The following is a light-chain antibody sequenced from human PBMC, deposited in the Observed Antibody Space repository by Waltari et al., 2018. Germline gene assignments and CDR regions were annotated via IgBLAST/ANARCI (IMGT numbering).Light chain of an antibody. CDR2: FTD. J-gene: IGLJ3*02. V-gene: IGLV1-44*01. CDR1: RSNIGSNS. Sequence: QSVLTQPPSASGTPGQRVTISCSGRRSNIGSNSVNWFQQLPGTAPSLFIYFTDQRPSGAPGRFSGSKSGTSASLAISGLQSGDEADYYCASWDASLNGWVFGGGTKLTVL. CDR3: ASWDASLNGWV.